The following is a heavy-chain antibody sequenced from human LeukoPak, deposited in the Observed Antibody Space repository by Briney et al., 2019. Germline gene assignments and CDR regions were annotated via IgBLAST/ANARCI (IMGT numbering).Heavy chain of an antibody. J-gene: IGHJ4*02. V-gene: IGHV3-48*01. D-gene: IGHD4-17*01. Sequence: GGSLRLSCAASEFTFSSYSMNWVRQAPGKGLEWVSYITNSGNSKSYADSVKGRFTISRDSSKNTLYLQMNSLRAEDTAVYYCVRDSGDGDYEPLDSWGQGTLVTVSS. CDR3: VRDSGDGDYEPLDS. CDR1: EFTFSSYS. CDR2: ITNSGNSK.